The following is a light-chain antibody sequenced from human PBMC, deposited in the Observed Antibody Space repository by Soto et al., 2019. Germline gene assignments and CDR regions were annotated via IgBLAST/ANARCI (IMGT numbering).Light chain of an antibody. J-gene: IGKJ1*01. CDR2: GAS. CDR1: QSVNIY. CDR3: QQYNNWPRT. Sequence: EIVITHSPSTLSVSPGERATLSCRASQSVNIYLAWYQQKPGQAPRLLIFGASYRATGIPARFSGSGSGTEFTLTISSLQSEDFAVYYCQQYNNWPRTFGQGTKVDI. V-gene: IGKV3D-15*01.